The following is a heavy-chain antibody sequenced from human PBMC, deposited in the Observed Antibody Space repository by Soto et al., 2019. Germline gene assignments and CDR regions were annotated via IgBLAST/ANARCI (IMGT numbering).Heavy chain of an antibody. CDR3: ARDIRSAGSNDAFDI. D-gene: IGHD1-1*01. Sequence: ASVKVSCKASGYTFTGYDMHWVRQAPGQGLEWMGWINPNSGGTNYAQKFQGWVTMTRDTSISTAYMGLSRLRSDDTAVYYCARDIRSAGSNDAFDIWGQGTMVTVAS. CDR2: INPNSGGT. J-gene: IGHJ3*02. V-gene: IGHV1-2*04. CDR1: GYTFTGYD.